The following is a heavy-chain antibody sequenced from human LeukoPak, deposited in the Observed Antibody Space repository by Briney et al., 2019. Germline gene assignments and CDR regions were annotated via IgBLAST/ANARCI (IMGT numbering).Heavy chain of an antibody. Sequence: PGGSLRLSCAASGFTFSDYYMSWIRQAPGKGLEWVSYISSSGSTIYYADSVKGRFTISRDNAKNSLCLQMNSLRAEDTAVYYCARLYDFWSGYYIYYFDYWGQGTLVTVSS. CDR2: ISSSGSTI. D-gene: IGHD3-3*01. CDR3: ARLYDFWSGYYIYYFDY. J-gene: IGHJ4*02. V-gene: IGHV3-11*01. CDR1: GFTFSDYY.